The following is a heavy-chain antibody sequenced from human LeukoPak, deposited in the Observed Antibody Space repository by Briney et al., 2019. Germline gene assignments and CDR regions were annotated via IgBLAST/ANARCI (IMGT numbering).Heavy chain of an antibody. CDR3: VFEVGITKKLDF. J-gene: IGHJ4*02. CDR2: IIPIFGTA. Sequence: ASVKVSCKASGGTFSSYAISWVRQAPGQGLEWMGGIIPIFGTANYAQKFQGRVTITADESTSTAYMELSSLSSEDTAIYYCVFEVGITKKLDFWGQGTPVTVSP. CDR1: GGTFSSYA. V-gene: IGHV1-69*13. D-gene: IGHD1-26*01.